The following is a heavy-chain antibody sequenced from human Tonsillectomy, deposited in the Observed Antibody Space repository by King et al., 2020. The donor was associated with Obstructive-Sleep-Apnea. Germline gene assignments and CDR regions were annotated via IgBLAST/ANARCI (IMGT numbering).Heavy chain of an antibody. J-gene: IGHJ4*02. CDR3: AIWLSGYFDY. V-gene: IGHV1-2*02. CDR2: INPNSGGT. Sequence: QLVQSGAEVKKPGASVKVSCKASGYTFTDYYIHWVRLAPGQGLEWMGWINPNSGGTNSAQKFQGRVTMTRDTSISTAYMELSRLRSDDTAVYYCAIWLSGYFDYWGQGTLVTVSS. D-gene: IGHD5-18*01. CDR1: GYTFTDYY.